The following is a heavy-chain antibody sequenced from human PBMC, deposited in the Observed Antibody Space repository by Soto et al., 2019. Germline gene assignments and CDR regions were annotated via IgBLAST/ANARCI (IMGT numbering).Heavy chain of an antibody. CDR2: IYYSGST. V-gene: IGHV4-31*03. J-gene: IGHJ4*02. CDR3: ARDLADYGDYVE. CDR1: GGSISSGGYY. D-gene: IGHD4-17*01. Sequence: SETLSLTCTVSGGSISSGGYYWSWIRQHPGKGLEWIGYIYYSGSTYYNPSLKSRVTISVDTSKNQFSLKLSSVTAADTAVYYCARDLADYGDYVEWGQGTLVTVSS.